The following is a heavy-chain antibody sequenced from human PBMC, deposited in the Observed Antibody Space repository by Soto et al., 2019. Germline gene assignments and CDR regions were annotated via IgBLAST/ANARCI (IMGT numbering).Heavy chain of an antibody. D-gene: IGHD4-17*01. CDR2: ISGYNGNT. J-gene: IGHJ4*02. CDR1: GYTFINYG. CDR3: ARDDDSVGREVGHGDYVNFDF. Sequence: ASVKVSCKASGYTFINYGVSWVRQAPGQGLEWMGWISGYNGNTKNAQNLQGRVAMTTDTSTSTAYMELRSLRSDDTAVYYCARDDDSVGREVGHGDYVNFDFWGQGTLVTVSS. V-gene: IGHV1-18*01.